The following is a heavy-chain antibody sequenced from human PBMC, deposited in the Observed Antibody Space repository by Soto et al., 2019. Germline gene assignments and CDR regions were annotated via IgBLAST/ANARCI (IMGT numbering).Heavy chain of an antibody. V-gene: IGHV4-39*07. D-gene: IGHD3-16*01. Sequence: PSETLSLTCSVSGDSIRSNNYYWGWIRQPPGKGLEWIGSMYHSGSTNYNPSLKSRVTISVDTSKNQFSLKLSSVTAADTAVYYCARGELYDYVWGSYAANWFDPWGQGTLVTVSS. J-gene: IGHJ5*02. CDR2: MYHSGST. CDR3: ARGELYDYVWGSYAANWFDP. CDR1: GDSIRSNNYY.